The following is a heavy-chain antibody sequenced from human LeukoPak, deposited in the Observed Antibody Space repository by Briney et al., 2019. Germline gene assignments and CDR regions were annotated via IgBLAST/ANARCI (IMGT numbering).Heavy chain of an antibody. CDR1: GITFSGSG. D-gene: IGHD3-22*01. CDR3: AKDWDYYDSSGSIFDY. V-gene: IGHV3-23*01. Sequence: GGSLRPSCAASGITFSGSGMSWVRQAPGKGLEWVSTISGSGSNTHYADSVKGRFTISRDNYKDTLYMQMNSLRVEDTAVYYCAKDWDYYDSSGSIFDYWGQGTLVTVSS. J-gene: IGHJ4*02. CDR2: ISGSGSNT.